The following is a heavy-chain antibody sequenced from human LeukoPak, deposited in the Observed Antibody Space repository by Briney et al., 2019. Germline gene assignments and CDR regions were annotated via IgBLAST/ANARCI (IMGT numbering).Heavy chain of an antibody. V-gene: IGHV3-53*01. CDR1: GFTVSSNY. Sequence: GGSLRLSCAASGFTVSSNYMSWVRQAPGKGLEWVSVIYSGGSTYYADSVKGRFTISRDNAKNSLHLQMNSLRAEDTAVYYCAELGITMIGGVWGKGTTVTISS. CDR2: IYSGGST. CDR3: AELGITMIGGV. D-gene: IGHD3-10*02. J-gene: IGHJ6*04.